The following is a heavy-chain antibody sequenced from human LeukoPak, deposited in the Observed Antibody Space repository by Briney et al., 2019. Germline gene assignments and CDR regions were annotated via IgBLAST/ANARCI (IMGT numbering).Heavy chain of an antibody. CDR2: IIPIFGTA. D-gene: IGHD3-22*01. CDR1: SYTFTRYA. J-gene: IGHJ4*02. CDR3: ARGGQYYYDSSGAIDY. V-gene: IGHV1-69*13. Sequence: SVKVSCKASSYTFTRYAISWVRQAPGQGLEWMGGIIPIFGTANYAQKFQGRVTITADESTSTAYMELSSLRSEDTAVYYCARGGQYYYDSSGAIDYWGQGTLVTVSS.